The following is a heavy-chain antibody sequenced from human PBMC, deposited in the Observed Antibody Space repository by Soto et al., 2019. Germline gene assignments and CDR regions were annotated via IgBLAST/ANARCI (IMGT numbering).Heavy chain of an antibody. CDR1: GGSINSGGYY. CDR3: ARDLYGSGEFDY. V-gene: IGHV4-31*03. J-gene: IGHJ4*02. Sequence: SETLSLTCTVSGGSINSGGYYWSWIRQHPGKGLEWIGYIYYSGSTYYNPSLKSRVTISVDTSKNQFSLKLSSVTAADTAVYYCARDLYGSGEFDYWGQGTLVTVSS. D-gene: IGHD3-10*01. CDR2: IYYSGST.